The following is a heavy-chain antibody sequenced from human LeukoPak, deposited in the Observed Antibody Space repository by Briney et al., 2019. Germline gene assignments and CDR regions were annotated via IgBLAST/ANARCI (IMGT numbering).Heavy chain of an antibody. CDR2: IFYSGST. CDR3: ARAAVTTSRYFQH. CDR1: GGSISSSSYY. V-gene: IGHV4-39*07. D-gene: IGHD4-17*01. Sequence: SETLSLTCTVSGGSISSSSYYWGWIRRPPGKGLEWIGSIFYSGSTFYNPSLKSRVTMSVDTSKNQFSLKLSSVTAADTAVYYCARAAVTTSRYFQHWGQGTLVTVSS. J-gene: IGHJ1*01.